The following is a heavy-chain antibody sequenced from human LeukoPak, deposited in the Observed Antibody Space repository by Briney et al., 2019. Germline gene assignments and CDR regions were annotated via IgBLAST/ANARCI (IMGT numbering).Heavy chain of an antibody. D-gene: IGHD3/OR15-3a*01. CDR1: GYTLTSYY. Sequence: ASVKVSCKASGYTLTSYYMHWVRQAPAQGLEWMGIINPSGGSTSYAQKFQGRVTMTRDMSTSTVYMELSSLRSEDTAVYYCAREQPRADYAFDIWGQGTMVTVSS. J-gene: IGHJ3*02. V-gene: IGHV1-46*01. CDR2: INPSGGST. CDR3: AREQPRADYAFDI.